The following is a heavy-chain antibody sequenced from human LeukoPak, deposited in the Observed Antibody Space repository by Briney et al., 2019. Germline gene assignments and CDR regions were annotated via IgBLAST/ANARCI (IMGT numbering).Heavy chain of an antibody. CDR3: ARDPNGWNWFDP. CDR1: GGSISSYY. D-gene: IGHD6-19*01. CDR2: IYTSGST. V-gene: IGHV4-4*07. J-gene: IGHJ5*02. Sequence: SETLSLACTVSGGSISSYYWSWIRQPAGKGLEWIGRIYTSGSTNQNPSLKSRVTMSVDTSKNQFSLKLSSVTAADTAVYYCARDPNGWNWFDPWGQGTLVTVSS.